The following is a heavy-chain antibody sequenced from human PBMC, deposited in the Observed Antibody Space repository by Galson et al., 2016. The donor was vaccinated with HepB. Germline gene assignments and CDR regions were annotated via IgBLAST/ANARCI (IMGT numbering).Heavy chain of an antibody. D-gene: IGHD1-26*01. CDR3: ARQKWELLYKVFDY. CDR1: GGSISSSSYY. V-gene: IGHV4-39*01. J-gene: IGHJ4*02. CDR2: IYYSGST. Sequence: TLSLTCTVSGGSISSSSYYWGWIRQPPGKGLEWIGSIYYSGSTHYNPSLKSRVTISVDTSKNQFSLKLSSVTAADTAVYYCARQKWELLYKVFDYWGQGTRVTVSS.